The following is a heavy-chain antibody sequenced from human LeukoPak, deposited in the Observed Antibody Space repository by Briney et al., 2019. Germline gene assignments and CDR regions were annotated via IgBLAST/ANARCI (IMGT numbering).Heavy chain of an antibody. CDR1: GYTFTSYY. D-gene: IGHD3-10*01. J-gene: IGHJ3*02. CDR2: INPSGGST. CDR3: ARSTYGSGSYYNVWAFDI. Sequence: ASVKVSCKASGYTFTSYYINWVRQAPGQGLEWMGIINPSGGSTSYAQKFQGRVTMTRDTSTSTVYMELSSLRSEDTAVYYCARSTYGSGSYYNVWAFDIWGQGTMVTVSS. V-gene: IGHV1-46*01.